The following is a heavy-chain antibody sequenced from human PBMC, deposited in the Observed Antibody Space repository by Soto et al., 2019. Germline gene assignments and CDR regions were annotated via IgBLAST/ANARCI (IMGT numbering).Heavy chain of an antibody. V-gene: IGHV1-18*01. CDR1: GYTFTSYG. CDR3: ARDWFGIDY. D-gene: IGHD3-16*01. Sequence: GASVKVSCKASGYTFTSYGISWVRQAPGQGLEWMGWINPYNGNTNYAQKPQGRVTMTTDTSTNTAYMELRSLRSDDTAVYYCARDWFGIDYWGQGTLVTVSS. CDR2: INPYNGNT. J-gene: IGHJ4*02.